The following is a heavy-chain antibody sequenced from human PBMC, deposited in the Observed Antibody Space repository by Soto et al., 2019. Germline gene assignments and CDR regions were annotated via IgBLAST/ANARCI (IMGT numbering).Heavy chain of an antibody. Sequence: SETLSLTCAVYGGSFSGYYWSWIRQPPGKGLEWIGEINHSGSTNYNPSLKSRVTISVDTSKNQFSLKLSSVTAADTAVYYCARACYGDLRYYYYYMDVWGKGTTVTVSS. CDR1: GGSFSGYY. D-gene: IGHD4-17*01. J-gene: IGHJ6*03. CDR2: INHSGST. CDR3: ARACYGDLRYYYYYMDV. V-gene: IGHV4-34*01.